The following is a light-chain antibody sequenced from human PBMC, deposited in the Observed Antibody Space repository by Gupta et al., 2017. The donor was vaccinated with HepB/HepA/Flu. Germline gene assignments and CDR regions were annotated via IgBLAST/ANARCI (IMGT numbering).Light chain of an antibody. J-gene: IGKJ1*01. CDR1: QSVANSY. CDR3: QHYGTGA. V-gene: IGKV3-20*01. Sequence: DIVLTQSPGTLSLSPGERATLSCRASQSVANSYVAWYQQRPGQAPRLLIYGGYTRATDIPDRFSGSGSGTDFTLASHRLETEDFEVYVGQHYGTGAFGQGTKLDI. CDR2: GGY.